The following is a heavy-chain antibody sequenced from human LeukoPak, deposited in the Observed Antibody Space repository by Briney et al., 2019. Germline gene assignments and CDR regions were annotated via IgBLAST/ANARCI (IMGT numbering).Heavy chain of an antibody. CDR1: GITASSYA. D-gene: IGHD4-17*01. Sequence: GGSPRLSCAASGITASSYAMTWVRQAPGKGLEWVSTISGSGDRTLYADSVKGRFTISRDNFKNTLYLQMNSLRAEDTALYHCAKDPNGDYVGAFDMWGQGTMVTVSS. J-gene: IGHJ3*02. CDR3: AKDPNGDYVGAFDM. CDR2: ISGSGDRT. V-gene: IGHV3-23*01.